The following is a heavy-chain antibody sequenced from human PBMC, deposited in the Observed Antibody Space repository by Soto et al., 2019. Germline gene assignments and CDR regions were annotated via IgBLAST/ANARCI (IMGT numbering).Heavy chain of an antibody. V-gene: IGHV1-8*01. J-gene: IGHJ3*02. CDR3: ARVTYDYIWGSYQDAFDI. CDR2: MNPNSGNT. D-gene: IGHD3-16*02. Sequence: ASVKVSCKASGYTFTSYDINWVRQATGQGLEWMGWMNPNSGNTGYAQKFQGRVTMTRNTSISTAYMELISLRSEDTAVYYCARVTYDYIWGSYQDAFDIWGQGTMVTVSS. CDR1: GYTFTSYD.